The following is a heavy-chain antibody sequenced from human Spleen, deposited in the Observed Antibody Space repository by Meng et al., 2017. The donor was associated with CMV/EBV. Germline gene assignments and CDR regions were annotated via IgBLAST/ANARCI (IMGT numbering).Heavy chain of an antibody. J-gene: IGHJ5*02. V-gene: IGHV3-23*03. CDR1: GFAFRNYA. D-gene: IGHD6-13*01. Sequence: GFAFRNYAMSWVRQAPGRGLEWVSIIYSGDSGTYYADSVKGRFTVSRDNSKNTLYLQMNSLIAEDTAIYYCAKGGPGIRAVDTLFDPWGQGTLVTVS. CDR3: AKGGPGIRAVDTLFDP. CDR2: IYSGDSGT.